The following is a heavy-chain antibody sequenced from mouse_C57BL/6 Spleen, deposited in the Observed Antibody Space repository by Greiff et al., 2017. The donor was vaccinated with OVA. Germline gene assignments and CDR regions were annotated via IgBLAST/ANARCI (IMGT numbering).Heavy chain of an antibody. J-gene: IGHJ4*01. Sequence: VKLQESGPELVKPGASVKISCKASGYAFSSSWMNWVKQRPGKGLEWIGRIYPGDGDTNYNGKFKGKATLTADKSSSTAYMPLSSLTSEDSAVYFCARSGLRYYVMDYWGKGPSATVPP. CDR3: ARSGLRYYVMDY. CDR2: IYPGDGDT. D-gene: IGHD2-2*01. CDR1: GYAFSSSW. V-gene: IGHV1-82*01.